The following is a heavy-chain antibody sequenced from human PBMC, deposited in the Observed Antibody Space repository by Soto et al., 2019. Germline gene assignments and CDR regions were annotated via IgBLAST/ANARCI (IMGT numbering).Heavy chain of an antibody. CDR3: AKTGPGLARHYYYYGMDV. CDR2: ISYDGSNK. V-gene: IGHV3-30*18. CDR1: GFTFSSYG. J-gene: IGHJ6*02. Sequence: GGSLRLSCAASGFTFSSYGMHWVRQAPGKGLEWVAVISYDGSNKYYADSVKGRFTISRDNSKNTLYLQMNSLRAEDTAVYYCAKTGPGLARHYYYYGMDVWGQGTTVTVSS. D-gene: IGHD6-6*01.